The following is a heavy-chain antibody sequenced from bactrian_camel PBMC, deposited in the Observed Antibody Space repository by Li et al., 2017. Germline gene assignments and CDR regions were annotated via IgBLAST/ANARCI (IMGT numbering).Heavy chain of an antibody. CDR1: GVASNVEC. Sequence: VQLVESGGGSVQAGGSLALSCGASGVASNVECMGWFRQRPGKEREGVAGIESDGSTSYADSAKGRFTISRDMANNTMYLQMNSLKPEDTAVYHCATDTRLPFRVLCQCPAAGRAKYWGQGTQVTVS. J-gene: IGHJ4*01. CDR2: IESDGST. D-gene: IGHD3*01. V-gene: IGHV3S63*01. CDR3: ATDTRLPFRVLCQCPAAGRAKY.